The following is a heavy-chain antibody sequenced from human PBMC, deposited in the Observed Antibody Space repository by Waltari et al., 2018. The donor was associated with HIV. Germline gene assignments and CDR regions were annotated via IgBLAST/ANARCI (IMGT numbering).Heavy chain of an antibody. J-gene: IGHJ6*02. CDR2: INGSGGRT. CDR3: TKDPRDTDGMDV. CDR1: GFAFSRYA. V-gene: IGHV3-23*01. Sequence: EVQLLESGGGLVQPGGSLRLSCAASGFAFSRYAMTWVRQAPGKGLEGVSSINGSGGRTYYADSVKGRFSISRDNSKNTLYLEMKSLRAEDTAIYYCTKDPRDTDGMDVWGQGTAVTVSS. D-gene: IGHD2-2*02.